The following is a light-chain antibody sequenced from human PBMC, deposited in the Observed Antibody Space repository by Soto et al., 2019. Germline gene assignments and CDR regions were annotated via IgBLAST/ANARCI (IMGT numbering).Light chain of an antibody. J-gene: IGLJ2*01. CDR2: EVS. Sequence: QSALTQPASVSGSPGQSITISCTGTSSDVGAYDYVSWYQQHPGKVPKLLIFEVSYRASGVSNRFSGSKSGSTASLTISGLQAEDEADYYCSSYTSSSTVVFGGGTKVTVL. CDR3: SSYTSSSTVV. CDR1: SSDVGAYDY. V-gene: IGLV2-14*01.